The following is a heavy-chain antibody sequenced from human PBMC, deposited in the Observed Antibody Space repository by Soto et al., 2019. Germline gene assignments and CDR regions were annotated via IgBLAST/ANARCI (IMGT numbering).Heavy chain of an antibody. CDR2: TRGKAYGGTT. CDR3: SRGLSGYENMPYYFDS. J-gene: IGHJ4*02. D-gene: IGHD3-9*01. V-gene: IGHV3-49*03. CDR1: GFNFAGYA. Sequence: GGSLRLSCATSGFNFAGYAMTWFRQAPGKGLEWVGFTRGKAYGGTTEYAASVRGRFTISRDDSRRVAYLQMDSLRPEDTAVYFCSRGLSGYENMPYYFDSWGQGTLVTVSS.